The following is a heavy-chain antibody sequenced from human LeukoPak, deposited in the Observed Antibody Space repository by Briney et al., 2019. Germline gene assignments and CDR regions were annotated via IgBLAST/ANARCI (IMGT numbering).Heavy chain of an antibody. Sequence: ASVKVSCRVSGYTLTELSMHWVRQAPGKGLEWMGGFDPEDGETIYAQKFQGRVTMTEDTSTDTAYMELSSLRSEDTAVYYCATSGIWYPLYFDYWGQGTLVTVSS. CDR2: FDPEDGET. J-gene: IGHJ4*02. CDR3: ATSGIWYPLYFDY. CDR1: GYTLTELS. V-gene: IGHV1-24*01. D-gene: IGHD6-13*01.